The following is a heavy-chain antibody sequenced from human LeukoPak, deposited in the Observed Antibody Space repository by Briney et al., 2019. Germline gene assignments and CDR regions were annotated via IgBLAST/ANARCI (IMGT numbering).Heavy chain of an antibody. Sequence: ASVKVSCKASGYTFTGYYMHWVRQAPGQGLEWMGWINPNSGDTKYAQKFQGRVTMTRDTSISTAYMELTRLRSDDSAVYCCARGETEETGTRPDAFDIWGQGTMVTVSS. CDR1: GYTFTGYY. D-gene: IGHD6-13*01. V-gene: IGHV1-2*02. CDR2: INPNSGDT. J-gene: IGHJ3*02. CDR3: ARGETEETGTRPDAFDI.